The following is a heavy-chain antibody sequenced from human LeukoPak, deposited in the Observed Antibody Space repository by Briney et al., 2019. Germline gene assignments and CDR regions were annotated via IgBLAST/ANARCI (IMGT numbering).Heavy chain of an antibody. V-gene: IGHV1-2*02. CDR1: GYTFTGYY. D-gene: IGHD2-2*01. J-gene: IGHJ6*03. CDR3: ARGTVVVPANYYYYMDV. Sequence: ASVKVSCKASGYTFTGYYMHWVRQAPGQGLEWMGWINPNSGGTNYAQKFQGRVTMTRDTSISTAYMELSGLRSDDTAVYYCARGTVVVPANYYYYMDVWGKGTTVTVSS. CDR2: INPNSGGT.